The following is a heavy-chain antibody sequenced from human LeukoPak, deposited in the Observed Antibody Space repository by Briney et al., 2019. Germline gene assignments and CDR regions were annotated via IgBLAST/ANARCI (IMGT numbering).Heavy chain of an antibody. Sequence: ASVKVSCKASGYTFTSYGISWVRQAPGQGLEWTGWISAYNGNTNYAQKLQGRVTMTTDTSTSTAYMELRSLRSDDTAVYYCARGVVRGVQIDDFDYWGQGTLVTVSS. D-gene: IGHD3-10*01. CDR3: ARGVVRGVQIDDFDY. V-gene: IGHV1-18*01. CDR1: GYTFTSYG. J-gene: IGHJ4*02. CDR2: ISAYNGNT.